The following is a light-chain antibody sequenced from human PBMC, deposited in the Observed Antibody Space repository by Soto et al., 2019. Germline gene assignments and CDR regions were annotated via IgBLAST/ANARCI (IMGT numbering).Light chain of an antibody. V-gene: IGLV4-69*01. CDR1: SGHSSYA. CDR2: LNSDGSH. J-gene: IGLJ3*02. CDR3: QTWGTGPWV. Sequence: QSVLTQSPSASASLGASVKLTCTRSSGHSSYAIAWHQQQPEKGPRYLMKLNSDGSHSKGDGIPDRFSGSSSGAERYLSIFSLQSEDEADYYCQTWGTGPWVFGGGTKLTVL.